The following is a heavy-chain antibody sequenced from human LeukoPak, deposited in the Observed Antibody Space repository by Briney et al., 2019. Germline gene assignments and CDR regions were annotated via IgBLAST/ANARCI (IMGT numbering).Heavy chain of an antibody. V-gene: IGHV4-59*01. D-gene: IGHD3-9*01. CDR2: IYYSGST. CDR1: GGSISSYY. J-gene: IGHJ3*02. Sequence: SETLSLTCTVSGGSISSYYRSWIRQPPGKGLEWIGYIYYSGSTNYNPSLKSRVTISVDTSKNQFSLKLSSVTAADTAVYYCARAGGYYDILTGRGLLDDAFDIWGQGTMVTVSS. CDR3: ARAGGYYDILTGRGLLDDAFDI.